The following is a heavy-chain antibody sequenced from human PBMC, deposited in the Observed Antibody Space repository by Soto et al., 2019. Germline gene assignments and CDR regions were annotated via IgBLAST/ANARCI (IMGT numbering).Heavy chain of an antibody. D-gene: IGHD3-22*01. Sequence: PSETLSLTCSVSGDSMSSGAYYWRWIRQHPGKGLEWLAYIYHSGDPHYNPSLRSRITISVDTSKNQFSLKVTSVTDADTAVYYCASTYSGYLDNWGQGTLVTVSS. CDR2: IYHSGDP. CDR1: GDSMSSGAYY. J-gene: IGHJ4*02. V-gene: IGHV4-31*03. CDR3: ASTYSGYLDN.